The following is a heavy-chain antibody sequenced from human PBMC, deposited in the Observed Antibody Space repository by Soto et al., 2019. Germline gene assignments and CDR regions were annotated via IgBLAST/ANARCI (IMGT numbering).Heavy chain of an antibody. V-gene: IGHV3-21*01. CDR2: ISSSSSYI. J-gene: IGHJ6*02. CDR3: AREGYCSSTSCYPYYYYGMDV. CDR1: GFTFSSYS. D-gene: IGHD2-2*01. Sequence: EVQLVESGGGLVKPGGSLRLSCAASGFTFSSYSMNWVRQAPGKGLEWVSSISSSSSYIYYADSVKGRFTISRDNAKNSLYLQMNSLRAEETAVYYCAREGYCSSTSCYPYYYYGMDVWGQGTTVTVSS.